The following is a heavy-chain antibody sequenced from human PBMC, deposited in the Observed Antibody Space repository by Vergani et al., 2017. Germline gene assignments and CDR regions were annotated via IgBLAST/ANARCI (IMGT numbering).Heavy chain of an antibody. CDR2: IYTSGST. CDR3: ASDGGRGGYYYMDV. CDR1: GGSISSYY. J-gene: IGHJ6*03. Sequence: QVQLQESGPGLVKPSETLSLTCTVSGGSISSYYWSWIRQPAGKGLEWIGRIYTSGSTNYNPSLKSRVTMSVDTSKNQFSLKLSSVTAADTAVYYCASDGGRGGYYYMDVWGKGTTVTVSS. D-gene: IGHD3-16*01. V-gene: IGHV4-4*07.